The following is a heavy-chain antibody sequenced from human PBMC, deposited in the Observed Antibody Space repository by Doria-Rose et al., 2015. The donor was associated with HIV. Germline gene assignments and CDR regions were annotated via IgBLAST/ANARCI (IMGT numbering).Heavy chain of an antibody. J-gene: IGHJ4*02. V-gene: IGHV2-26*01. CDR2: IFSDDER. D-gene: IGHD6-13*01. CDR3: ARIKSSRWYHKYYFDF. Sequence: QWGPVLVKPTETLTLTCTVSGVSLSSPGMGVSWIRQPPGKALEWLANIFSDDERSYKTSLKSRLTISRGTSKSQVVLTMTDMDPVDTATYYCARIKSSRWYHKYYFDFWGRGTLVIVSA. CDR1: GVSLSSPGMG.